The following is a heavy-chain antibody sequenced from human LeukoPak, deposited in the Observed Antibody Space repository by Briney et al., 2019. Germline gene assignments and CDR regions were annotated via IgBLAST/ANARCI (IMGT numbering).Heavy chain of an antibody. D-gene: IGHD6-13*01. CDR1: GGSISSGGYY. J-gene: IGHJ4*02. CDR3: ARVYSSSWSGTYFDY. V-gene: IGHV4-39*07. Sequence: SQTLSLTCTVSGGSISSGGYYWSWIRQPPGKGLEWIGSIYYSGSTYYNPSLKSRVTISVDTSKNQFSLKLSSVTAADTAVYYCARVYSSSWSGTYFDYWGQGTLVTVSS. CDR2: IYYSGST.